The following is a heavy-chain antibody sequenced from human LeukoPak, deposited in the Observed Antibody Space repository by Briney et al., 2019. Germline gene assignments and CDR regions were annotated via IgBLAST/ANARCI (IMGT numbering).Heavy chain of an antibody. CDR3: SREDY. CDR1: GYTFTDYY. CDR2: INPNSGGT. Sequence: ASVKVSCKASGYTFTDYYIFWVRQAPGQGLEWMGWINPNSGGTTYAQKFQGRVTLSRDTSISTAYMELTRLTSGDTAVYYCSREDYWGQGSLVTVSS. J-gene: IGHJ4*02. V-gene: IGHV1-2*02.